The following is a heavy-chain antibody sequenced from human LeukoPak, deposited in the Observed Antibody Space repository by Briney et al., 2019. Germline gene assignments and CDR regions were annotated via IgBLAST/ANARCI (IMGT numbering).Heavy chain of an antibody. CDR1: GFTFDDYA. J-gene: IGHJ6*04. D-gene: IGHD2-2*01. CDR3: ASGGDIVVVPAALMDV. Sequence: GGSLRLSCAASGFTFDDYAMHWVRQAPGKGLEWVSLISGYGGSTYYADSVKGRFTISRDNSKNSLYLQMNSLRTEDTALYYCASGGDIVVVPAALMDVWGKGTTVTVSS. V-gene: IGHV3-43*02. CDR2: ISGYGGST.